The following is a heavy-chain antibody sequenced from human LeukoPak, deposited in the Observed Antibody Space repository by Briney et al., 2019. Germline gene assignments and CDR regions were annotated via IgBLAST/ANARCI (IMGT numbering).Heavy chain of an antibody. CDR2: IEQDGSEK. V-gene: IGHV3-7*01. J-gene: IGHJ4*02. CDR1: GSTSSRNF. Sequence: PGGSLRLSCAVSGSTSSRNFMSWVRQTPEKGLEWVANIEQDGSEKNYVDSVKGRFTISRDNAKNSLFLQMNSLRAEDTAIYYCASGAGWESGYWGQGTLVTVSS. CDR3: ASGAGWESGY. D-gene: IGHD1-26*01.